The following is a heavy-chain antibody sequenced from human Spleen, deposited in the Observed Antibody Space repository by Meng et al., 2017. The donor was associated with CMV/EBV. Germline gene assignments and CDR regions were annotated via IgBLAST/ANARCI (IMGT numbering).Heavy chain of an antibody. D-gene: IGHD3-22*01. V-gene: IGHV3-73*01. J-gene: IGHJ3*02. CDR1: GFTFSGSA. CDR2: IRSKANSYAT. CDR3: TRWRLLGDAHDAFDI. Sequence: GGSLRLSCAASGFTFSGSAMHWVRQASGKGLEWVGRIRSKANSYATAYAASVKGRFTISRDDSKNTAYLQMNSLKTEDTAVYYCTRWRLLGDAHDAFDIWGQGTMVTVSS.